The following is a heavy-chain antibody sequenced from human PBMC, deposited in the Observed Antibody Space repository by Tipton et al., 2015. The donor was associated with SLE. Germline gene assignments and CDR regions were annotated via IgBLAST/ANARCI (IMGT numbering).Heavy chain of an antibody. D-gene: IGHD6-19*01. J-gene: IGHJ4*02. Sequence: TLSLTCTVSGGAISSPYLRWIRQAPGKGLEWIGCISNSETTNYNPSLTSRVTISLDTSKSQFSLILNSLTAADTAVYYCARGPFQRWPPGAYWGQGTLVTVSS. CDR1: GGAISSPY. CDR2: ISNSETT. V-gene: IGHV4-59*11. CDR3: ARGPFQRWPPGAY.